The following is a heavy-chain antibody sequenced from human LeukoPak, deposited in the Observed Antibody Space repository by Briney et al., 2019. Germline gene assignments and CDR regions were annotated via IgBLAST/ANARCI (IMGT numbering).Heavy chain of an antibody. D-gene: IGHD4-17*01. CDR2: IWYDGSNK. CDR3: ARGDPTVTTKQNFDY. V-gene: IGHV3-33*01. J-gene: IGHJ4*02. CDR1: GFSFSNYD. Sequence: GGSLRPSFAASGFSFSNYDMHGVPQAPAKGLEWGAVIWYDGSNKYYADSVKGRFTISRDNSKNTLYLQMNSLRVEDTAVYYCARGDPTVTTKQNFDYWGQGTLVTVSS.